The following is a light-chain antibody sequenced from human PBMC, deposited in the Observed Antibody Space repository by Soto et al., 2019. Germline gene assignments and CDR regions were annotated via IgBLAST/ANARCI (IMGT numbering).Light chain of an antibody. V-gene: IGLV2-11*01. J-gene: IGLJ3*02. CDR1: SSAVGDSKY. CDR3: CSYAGSYFWV. Sequence: QSALTQPRSVSGSPGQSVTISCTGTSSAVGDSKYLSWYQQHPGKAPKLIIYDVSERHSGVPDRFSGSKSANTASLTISGLQAEDEADYYCCSYAGSYFWVFGGGTKLTVL. CDR2: DVS.